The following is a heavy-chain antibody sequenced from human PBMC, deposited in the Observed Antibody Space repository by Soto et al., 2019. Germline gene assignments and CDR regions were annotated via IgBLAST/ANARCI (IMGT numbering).Heavy chain of an antibody. CDR1: GGSFSGYY. J-gene: IGHJ4*02. D-gene: IGHD3-16*02. CDR2: INHSGST. V-gene: IGHV4-34*01. CDR3: ARGKLSDYVWGSYRYHFDY. Sequence: SETLSLSCAVYGGSFSGYYWSWIRQPPGKGLEWIGEINHSGSTNYNPSLKSRVTISVDTSKNQFSLKLSSVTAADTAVYYCARGKLSDYVWGSYRYHFDYWGQGTVVTVSS.